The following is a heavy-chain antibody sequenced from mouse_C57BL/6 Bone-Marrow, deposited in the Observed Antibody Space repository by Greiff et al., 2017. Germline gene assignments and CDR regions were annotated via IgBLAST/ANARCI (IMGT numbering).Heavy chain of an antibody. J-gene: IGHJ3*01. Sequence: QVQLQQSGAELVRPGTSVKVSCKASGYAFTNYLIEWVKQRPGQGLEWIGVINPGSGGTNYNEKFKGKATLTADKSSSTAYMQRSSLTSEDSAVYFCAAHYGSSLDWFAYWGRGTLVTVSA. D-gene: IGHD1-1*01. V-gene: IGHV1-54*01. CDR3: AAHYGSSLDWFAY. CDR2: INPGSGGT. CDR1: GYAFTNYL.